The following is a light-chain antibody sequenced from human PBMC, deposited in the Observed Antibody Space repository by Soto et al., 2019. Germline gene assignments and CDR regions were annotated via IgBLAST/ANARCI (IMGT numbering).Light chain of an antibody. Sequence: EIVLTQSPGTLSLSPGERATLSCRASQTVRTNYLAWFQHKPGQAPRLLIYGASSRATGIPDRFSGSGSGTHFTLTTDRLEPEDFAVYFCQQYSDSPLTFGGGTKVEI. CDR1: QTVRTNY. CDR3: QQYSDSPLT. V-gene: IGKV3-20*01. J-gene: IGKJ4*01. CDR2: GAS.